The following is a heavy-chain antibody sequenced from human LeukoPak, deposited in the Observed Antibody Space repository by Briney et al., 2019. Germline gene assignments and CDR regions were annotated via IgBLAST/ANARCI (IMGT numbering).Heavy chain of an antibody. V-gene: IGHV4-4*02. J-gene: IGHJ4*02. CDR1: GGSISSSNW. CDR3: ARRYYYGSGSPLRY. Sequence: SETLSLTCAVSGGSISSSNWWSWVRQPPGKGLEWIGEIYHSGSTNYNPSLKSRVTISVDKSKNQFSLKLSSVTAADTAVYYCARRYYYGSGSPLRYWGQGTLVTVSS. CDR2: IYHSGST. D-gene: IGHD3-10*01.